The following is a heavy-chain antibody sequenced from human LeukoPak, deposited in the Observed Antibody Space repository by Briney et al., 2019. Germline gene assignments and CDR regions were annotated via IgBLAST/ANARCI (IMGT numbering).Heavy chain of an antibody. D-gene: IGHD6-13*01. CDR3: AKSGSSWNEGWFDP. J-gene: IGHJ5*02. V-gene: IGHV4-4*07. CDR1: GDSLRGYY. CDR2: VYFSGNT. Sequence: SETLSLTCTVSGDSLRGYYWSWLRQPAGKGLEWIGRVYFSGNTNCNPSLKSRITMSVDTSNNQFSLHLNSVTAADTAVYYCAKSGSSWNEGWFDPWGQGTLVTVSS.